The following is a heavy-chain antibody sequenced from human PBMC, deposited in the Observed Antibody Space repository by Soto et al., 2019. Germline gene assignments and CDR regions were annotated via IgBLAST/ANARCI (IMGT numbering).Heavy chain of an antibody. V-gene: IGHV4-61*01. CDR3: AREGVDATIFGVVMHPYMDV. J-gene: IGHJ6*03. Sequence: SETLSLTCTVSGGSVSSGSYYWSWIRQPPGKGLEWIGYIYYSGSTNYNPSLKSRVTISVDTSKNQFSLKLSSVTAADTAVYYCAREGVDATIFGVVMHPYMDVWGKGTTVTVSS. D-gene: IGHD3-3*01. CDR1: GGSVSSGSYY. CDR2: IYYSGST.